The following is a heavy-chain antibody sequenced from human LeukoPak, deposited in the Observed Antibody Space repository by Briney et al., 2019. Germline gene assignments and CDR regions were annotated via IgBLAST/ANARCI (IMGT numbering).Heavy chain of an antibody. CDR2: ISYDGSNK. V-gene: IGHV3-30-3*01. Sequence: GGSLRLSCAASGFTFSSYAMHWVRQAPGKGLEWVAVISYDGSNKYYADSVKGRFTISRDNSKNTLYLQMNSLRAEDTAVYYCAKGLSSGRNHAFDIWGQGTMVTVSS. CDR1: GFTFSSYA. CDR3: AKGLSSGRNHAFDI. D-gene: IGHD3-22*01. J-gene: IGHJ3*02.